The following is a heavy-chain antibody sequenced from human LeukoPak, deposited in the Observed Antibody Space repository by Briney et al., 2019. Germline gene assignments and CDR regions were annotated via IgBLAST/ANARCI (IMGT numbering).Heavy chain of an antibody. J-gene: IGHJ4*02. CDR1: GFTFSSYW. V-gene: IGHV3-7*01. Sequence: GGSLRLSCAASGFTFSSYWMSWVRQAPGKGLEWVANIKQDGSEKYYVDSVKGRFTISRDNAKNSLYLQMNSPRAEDTAVYYCARDRWYYDFWSGYYTDYWGQGTLVTVSS. D-gene: IGHD3-3*01. CDR2: IKQDGSEK. CDR3: ARDRWYYDFWSGYYTDY.